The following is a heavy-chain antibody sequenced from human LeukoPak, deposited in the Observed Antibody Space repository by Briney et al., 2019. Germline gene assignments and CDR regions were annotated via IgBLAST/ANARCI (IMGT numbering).Heavy chain of an antibody. D-gene: IGHD6-19*01. J-gene: IGHJ4*02. CDR2: INAGNGNT. CDR1: GYTLTSYA. CDR3: ARGVTGLAVAGFDY. Sequence: ASVKVSCKASGYTLTSYAMHWVRQAPGQRLEWMGWINAGNGNTKYSQKFQGRVTITRDTSASTAYMELSSLRSEDTAVYYCARGVTGLAVAGFDYWGQGTLVTVSS. V-gene: IGHV1-3*01.